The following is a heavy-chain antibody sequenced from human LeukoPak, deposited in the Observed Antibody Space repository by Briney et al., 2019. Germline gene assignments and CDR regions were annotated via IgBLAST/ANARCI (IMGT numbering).Heavy chain of an antibody. CDR2: ISYSGST. CDR3: ARAPERWYSYGSYTYYYMDV. D-gene: IGHD5-18*01. CDR1: GGSISSYY. Sequence: SETLSLTCTVSGGSISSYYWNWIRQPPGKGLEWIGSISYSGSTKYNPSLESRVTISVDTSKNQISLKLSSVTAADTTVYYCARAPERWYSYGSYTYYYMDVWGQGTLVTVSS. J-gene: IGHJ6*03. V-gene: IGHV4-59*01.